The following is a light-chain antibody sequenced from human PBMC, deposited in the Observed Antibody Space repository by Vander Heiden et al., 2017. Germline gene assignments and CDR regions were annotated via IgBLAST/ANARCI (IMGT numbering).Light chain of an antibody. CDR3: QQSDSHPRT. J-gene: IGKJ2*01. CDR1: QSISSY. Sequence: DIQMTQSPSSLSASVGDRVTITCRASQSISSYLNWYQQKPGKAPKLLIYAASSLQSGVPSRFSGRGSRTDFTLTISRLQPEDFATYYCQQSDSHPRTFGQGTKLEIK. V-gene: IGKV1-39*01. CDR2: AAS.